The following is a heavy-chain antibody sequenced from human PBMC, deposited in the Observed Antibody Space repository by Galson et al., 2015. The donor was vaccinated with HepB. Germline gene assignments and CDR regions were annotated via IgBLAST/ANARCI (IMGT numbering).Heavy chain of an antibody. Sequence: SLRLSCAASGFSLSSNWMSWVRQAPGKGLEWVANIKQDGSEKYYVDSVEGRFTISRDNAKNSLYLQMNSLRAEDTAVYYCARLANTAMFDYWGQGTLVTVSS. CDR1: GFSLSSNW. CDR2: IKQDGSEK. J-gene: IGHJ4*02. V-gene: IGHV3-7*03. D-gene: IGHD5-18*01. CDR3: ARLANTAMFDY.